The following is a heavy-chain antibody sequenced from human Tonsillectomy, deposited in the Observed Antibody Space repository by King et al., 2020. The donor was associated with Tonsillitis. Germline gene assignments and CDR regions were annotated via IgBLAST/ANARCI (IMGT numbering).Heavy chain of an antibody. CDR1: GFTFSSYS. Sequence: EVQLVESGGGLVQPGGSLRLSCAASGFTFSSYSMNWVRQAPGKGLEWVSYISSSSSTIYYADSVKGRFTISRDNAKNSLYLQMNSLRDEDTAVYYCARERVGLRLGELYFDYWGQGTLVTVSS. D-gene: IGHD3-16*01. J-gene: IGHJ4*02. CDR2: ISSSSSTI. CDR3: ARERVGLRLGELYFDY. V-gene: IGHV3-48*02.